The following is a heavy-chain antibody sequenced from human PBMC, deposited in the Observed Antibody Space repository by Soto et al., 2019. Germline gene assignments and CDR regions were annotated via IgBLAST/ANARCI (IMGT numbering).Heavy chain of an antibody. J-gene: IGHJ6*03. CDR1: GFTVSSYW. Sequence: EVQLVESGGGLVQPGGSLRLSCAASGFTVSSYWMHWVRQAPGKGLVWVSRLYTDGTRTSSADSVEGRFTISRDNGKNTLYLQMNSLRAEDTAVYYCARGAGGYYYMDVWGKGTTVTVSS. V-gene: IGHV3-74*01. CDR2: LYTDGTRT. D-gene: IGHD3-10*01. CDR3: ARGAGGYYYMDV.